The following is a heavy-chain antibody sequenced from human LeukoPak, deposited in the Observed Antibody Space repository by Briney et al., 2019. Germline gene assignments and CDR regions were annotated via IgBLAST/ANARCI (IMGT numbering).Heavy chain of an antibody. V-gene: IGHV3-48*03. CDR2: INTSGGTT. J-gene: IGHJ6*02. CDR3: ARHGRGFLADYYYGMGV. CDR1: GFTFSSYE. Sequence: GGSLRLSCVASGFTFSSYEMNWVRQAPGKGLEWVSYINTSGGTTYYTDSVKGRFTISRDNAKNSLYLQMNSLRAEDTGIYYCARHGRGFLADYYYGMGVWGQGTTVIVSS.